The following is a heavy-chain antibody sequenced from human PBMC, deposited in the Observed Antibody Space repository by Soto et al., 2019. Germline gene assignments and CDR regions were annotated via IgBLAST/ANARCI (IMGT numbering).Heavy chain of an antibody. CDR1: GYTFTSYY. D-gene: IGHD3-3*01. CDR2: INPSSGST. CDR3: ARDLNVLRFLEWSPIYGMDV. V-gene: IGHV1-46*01. J-gene: IGHJ6*02. Sequence: ASVKVSCKASGYTFTSYYMHRVRQAPGQGLEWMGIINPSSGSTSYAQKFQGRVTMTRDTSTSTVYMELSSLRSEDTAVYYCARDLNVLRFLEWSPIYGMDVWGQGTTVTVSS.